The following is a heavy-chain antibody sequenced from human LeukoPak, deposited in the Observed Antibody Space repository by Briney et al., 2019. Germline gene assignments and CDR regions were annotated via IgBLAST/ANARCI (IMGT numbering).Heavy chain of an antibody. CDR3: ARMYDRSGYYYPFDY. D-gene: IGHD3-22*01. CDR1: GGSISSYY. V-gene: IGHV4-59*08. J-gene: IGHJ4*02. Sequence: SETLSLTCTVSGGSISSYYWSWIRQPPGKGLEWIGYIYYTGSTNYNPSLRSRVTISVDTSKNHFSLKLTSVTAADAAVYYCARMYDRSGYYYPFDYWGQGTLVTVSS. CDR2: IYYTGST.